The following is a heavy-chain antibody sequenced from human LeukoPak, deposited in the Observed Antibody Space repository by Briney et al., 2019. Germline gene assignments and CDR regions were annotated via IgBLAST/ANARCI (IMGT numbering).Heavy chain of an antibody. V-gene: IGHV3-33*01. Sequence: GGSLRLSCAVSGFTFSTYGMHWVRQAPGKGLEWVAVIWFDGSNIYYADSVKGRFTISRDNSKNTLYLQMNSLRAEDTAVYYCARGFAYCGGDCLNWFDPWGQGTLVTVSS. D-gene: IGHD2-21*02. CDR3: ARGFAYCGGDCLNWFDP. CDR1: GFTFSTYG. J-gene: IGHJ5*02. CDR2: IWFDGSNI.